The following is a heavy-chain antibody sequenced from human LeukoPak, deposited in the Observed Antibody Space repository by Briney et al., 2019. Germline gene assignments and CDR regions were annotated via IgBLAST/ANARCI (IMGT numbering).Heavy chain of an antibody. CDR1: GFTVSSNY. J-gene: IGHJ6*03. Sequence: PGGSLRLSCAASGFTVSSNYMSWVRQAPGKGLEWVSVIYSGGSTYYADSVKGRFTISRDNSKNTLYLQMNSLRAEDTAVYYCARDPGYDFWSGYYSYYYYYYMDVWGKGTTVTVSS. V-gene: IGHV3-66*02. CDR2: IYSGGST. D-gene: IGHD3-3*01. CDR3: ARDPGYDFWSGYYSYYYYYYMDV.